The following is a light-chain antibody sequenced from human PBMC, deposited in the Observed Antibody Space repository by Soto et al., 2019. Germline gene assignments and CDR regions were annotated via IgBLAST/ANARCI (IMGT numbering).Light chain of an antibody. V-gene: IGLV2-11*01. J-gene: IGLJ1*01. Sequence: LTQPRSVSGSPGQSVTISCTGTSSDVGGYNYVSWYQQHPGKAPKLMIYDVSKRPSGVPDRFSGSKSGNTASLTISGLQAEDEADYYCCSYAGSYTFYVFGTGTKVTAL. CDR1: SSDVGGYNY. CDR2: DVS. CDR3: CSYAGSYTFYV.